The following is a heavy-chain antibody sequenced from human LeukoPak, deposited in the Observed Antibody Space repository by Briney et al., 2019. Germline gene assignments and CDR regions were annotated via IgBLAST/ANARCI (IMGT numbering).Heavy chain of an antibody. CDR3: VRGWQWLGLFDC. V-gene: IGHV3-7*04. CDR1: GFTFSSYW. J-gene: IGHJ4*02. D-gene: IGHD6-19*01. Sequence: PGGSLRLSCAASGFTFSSYWMSWVRQAPGKGLEWVANIKQDESERYYVASVRGRFTISRDNAKNSLFLQMNSLRAEDTAVYFCVRGWQWLGLFDCWGQGTLVTVSS. CDR2: IKQDESER.